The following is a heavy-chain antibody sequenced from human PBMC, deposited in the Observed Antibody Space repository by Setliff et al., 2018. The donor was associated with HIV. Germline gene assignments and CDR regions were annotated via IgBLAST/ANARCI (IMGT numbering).Heavy chain of an antibody. CDR1: GFTFTSYA. Sequence: GGSLRLSCAASGFTFTSYAMNWVRQAPGKGLEWASSISGSGSTTYYADSVKGRFTISRDNSKNTVYLQMNSLRAEDTAEYYCAKELAASGLGYFDSWGRGILVTVSS. D-gene: IGHD3-22*01. J-gene: IGHJ4*02. CDR2: ISGSGSTT. CDR3: AKELAASGLGYFDS. V-gene: IGHV3-23*01.